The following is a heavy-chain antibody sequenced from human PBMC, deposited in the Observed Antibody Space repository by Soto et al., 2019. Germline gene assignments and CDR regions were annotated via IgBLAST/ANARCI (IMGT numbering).Heavy chain of an antibody. CDR2: IFGSGRTT. CDR3: AKSQSGSFFAAFDL. V-gene: IGHV3-23*01. D-gene: IGHD1-26*01. Sequence: PGGSLRLSCAASGFNFSSDVMNWVRQAPGKGLEWVASIFGSGRTTYYADSVKDRFTISRDNSKNTLYLQLNSLRVEDTALYYCAKSQSGSFFAAFDLWGPGTMVTVSS. J-gene: IGHJ3*01. CDR1: GFNFSSDV.